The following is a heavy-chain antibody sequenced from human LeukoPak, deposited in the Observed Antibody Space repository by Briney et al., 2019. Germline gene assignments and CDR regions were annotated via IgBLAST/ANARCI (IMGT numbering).Heavy chain of an antibody. Sequence: SETLSLTCTVSGVSMTTYYWSWIRQPPGKGLEWIAYSHNSGETKYNPSLKSRITISVDTSKNEFSLKLTSVTAADTAVYYCARQPGSTTAFDIWGQGTTVTVSA. D-gene: IGHD1/OR15-1a*01. CDR1: GVSMTTYY. J-gene: IGHJ3*02. CDR2: SHNSGET. CDR3: ARQPGSTTAFDI. V-gene: IGHV4-59*08.